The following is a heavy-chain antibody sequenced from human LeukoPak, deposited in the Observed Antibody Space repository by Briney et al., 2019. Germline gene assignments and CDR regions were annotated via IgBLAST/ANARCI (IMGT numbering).Heavy chain of an antibody. Sequence: GGSLRLSCAASGFTFSSYGMHWVRQAPGKGLEWVAVISYDGSNKYYADSVKGRFTISRDNSKNTLYLQMNSLRAEDTAVYYCAKDRMGCSGGSCYYMDVWGKGTTVTVSS. V-gene: IGHV3-30*18. CDR1: GFTFSSYG. D-gene: IGHD2-15*01. CDR2: ISYDGSNK. J-gene: IGHJ6*03. CDR3: AKDRMGCSGGSCYYMDV.